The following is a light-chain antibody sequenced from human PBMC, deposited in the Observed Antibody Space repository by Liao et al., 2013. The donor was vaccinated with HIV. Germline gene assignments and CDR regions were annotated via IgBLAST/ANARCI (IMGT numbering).Light chain of an antibody. CDR1: SIGSKS. CDR2: KDT. Sequence: SYVLTQAPSVSVAPGKTARMTCGGNSIGSKSVHWYQQKPGQAPVVVIYKDTERPSGIPERFSGSTSGTTVSLTISGVQAEDEADYYCQSADSTDTFVLFGGGTKLTVL. CDR3: QSADSTDTFVL. V-gene: IGLV3-25*03. J-gene: IGLJ2*01.